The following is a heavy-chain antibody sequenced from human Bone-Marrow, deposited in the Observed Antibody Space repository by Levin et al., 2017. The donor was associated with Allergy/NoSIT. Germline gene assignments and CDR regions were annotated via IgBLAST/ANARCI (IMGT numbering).Heavy chain of an antibody. CDR3: ARGSYFGGLSFDC. Sequence: SQTLSLTCTVSGGSVSSGSYYLSWIRQPPGKGLEWIAYIYHSGSTKYNPSLKSRVTISLDTSRNQFSLRLTSLTAADTAVYYCARGSYFGGLSFDCWGKGTLVTVSS. CDR2: IYHSGST. CDR1: GGSVSSGSYY. V-gene: IGHV4-61*01. J-gene: IGHJ4*02. D-gene: IGHD4-23*01.